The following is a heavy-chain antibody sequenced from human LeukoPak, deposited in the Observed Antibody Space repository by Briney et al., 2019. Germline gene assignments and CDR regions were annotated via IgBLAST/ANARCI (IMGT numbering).Heavy chain of an antibody. J-gene: IGHJ5*02. V-gene: IGHV3-30*04. Sequence: GGSLRLSCAAAGFTFSSYAMHWVRQAPGKGLEWVAVISYDGSNKYYADSVRGRFTISRDNSKITMYLQMNSLRAADTAVYFCAKGDKMLTWRRTYNRFDPWGQGTLVPVSA. CDR1: GFTFSSYA. D-gene: IGHD3-16*01. CDR2: ISYDGSNK. CDR3: AKGDKMLTWRRTYNRFDP.